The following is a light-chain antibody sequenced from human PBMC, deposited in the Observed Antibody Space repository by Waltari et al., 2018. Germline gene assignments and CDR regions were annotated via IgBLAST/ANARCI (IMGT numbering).Light chain of an antibody. CDR3: MQGTHWPST. CDR2: KVS. CDR1: QSLVDSDGSTY. V-gene: IGKV2-30*01. J-gene: IGKJ2*01. Sequence: DVVLTQSPLSLPVTLGQPASISFRSSQSLVDSDGSTYLNWFQQRPGQSPGRLIYKVSNRDSGVPDRFSGSVSDTDFTLKISSVEAEDVGVYYCMQGTHWPSTFGQGTKLEIK.